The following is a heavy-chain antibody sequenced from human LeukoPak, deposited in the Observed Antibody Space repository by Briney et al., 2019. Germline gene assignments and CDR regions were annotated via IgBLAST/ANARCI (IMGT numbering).Heavy chain of an antibody. CDR3: ARGRYSYGYYFDY. CDR1: GGSISSSSYY. Sequence: SETLSLTCTVSGGSISSSSYYWGWIRQPPGKGLEWIGSIYYSGSTYYNPSLKSRVTISVDTSKNQFSLKLSSVTGADTAVYYCARGRYSYGYYFDYWGQGTLVTVSS. V-gene: IGHV4-39*07. D-gene: IGHD5-18*01. J-gene: IGHJ4*02. CDR2: IYYSGST.